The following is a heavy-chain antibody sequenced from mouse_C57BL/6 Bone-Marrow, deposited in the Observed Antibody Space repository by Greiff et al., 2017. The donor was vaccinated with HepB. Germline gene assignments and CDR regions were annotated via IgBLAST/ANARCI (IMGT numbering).Heavy chain of an antibody. J-gene: IGHJ2*01. D-gene: IGHD1-1*01. Sequence: VQLQQSGPELVKPGASVKISCKASGYAFSSSWMNWVKQRPGKGLEWIGRIYPGDGDTNYNGKFKGKATLTADKSSSTAYMQLSSLTSEDSAVYFCAREITTVVATVGYWGQGTTLTVSS. V-gene: IGHV1-82*01. CDR2: IYPGDGDT. CDR1: GYAFSSSW. CDR3: AREITTVVATVGY.